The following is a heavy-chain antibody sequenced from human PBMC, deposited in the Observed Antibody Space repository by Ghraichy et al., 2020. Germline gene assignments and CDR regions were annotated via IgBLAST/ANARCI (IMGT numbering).Heavy chain of an antibody. CDR2: ISYDGSNK. D-gene: IGHD2-2*01. CDR1: GFTFSSYG. V-gene: IGHV3-30*18. CDR3: AKDRGRGYCSSTSCYAYYGMDV. J-gene: IGHJ6*02. Sequence: GGSLRLSCAASGFTFSSYGMHWVRQAPGKGLEWVAVISYDGSNKYYADSVKGRFTISRDNSKNTLYLQMNSLRAEDTAVYYCAKDRGRGYCSSTSCYAYYGMDVWGQGTTVTVSS.